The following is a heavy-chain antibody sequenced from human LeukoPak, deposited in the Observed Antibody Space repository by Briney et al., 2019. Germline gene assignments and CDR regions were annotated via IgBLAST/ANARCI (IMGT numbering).Heavy chain of an antibody. CDR1: GFTFSSYA. CDR2: ISGSGGST. Sequence: GGSLRLSCAASGFTFSSYAMSWVRQAPGKGLEWVSAISGSGGSTYYADSVKGRFTISRDNSKNTLYLQMNSLRAEDTAVYYCAKPHCQLLFYYYYYMDVWGKGTTVTVSS. CDR3: AKPHCQLLFYYYYYMDV. V-gene: IGHV3-23*01. D-gene: IGHD2-2*01. J-gene: IGHJ6*03.